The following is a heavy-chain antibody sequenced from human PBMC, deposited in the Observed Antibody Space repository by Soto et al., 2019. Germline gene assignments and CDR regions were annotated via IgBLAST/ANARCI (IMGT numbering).Heavy chain of an antibody. J-gene: IGHJ6*02. CDR2: IIPIPGTA. V-gene: IGHV1-69*01. CDR1: GGTFSSYA. D-gene: IGHD2-2*01. CDR3: ARSQGSSTSLEIYYYYYYGMAV. Sequence: QVQLVQSGAEVKKPGSSVKVSCKASGGTFSSYAISWVRQAPGQGLEWMGGIIPIPGTANYAQKFQGRVTITADESTSTAYMELSSLISADTAVYYCARSQGSSTSLEIYYYYYYGMAVWGRGTTVTVSS.